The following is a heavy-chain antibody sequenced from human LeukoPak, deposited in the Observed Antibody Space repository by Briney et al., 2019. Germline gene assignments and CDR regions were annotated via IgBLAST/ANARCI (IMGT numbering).Heavy chain of an antibody. CDR2: IHYSGFT. V-gene: IGHV4-59*08. Sequence: SETLSLACTVSGGPIVSYHWSWIRQPPGKGLEWIGYIHYSGFTNYNPSLKSRVTISVDTSKNQLSLKLSSVTAADTAVYYCSRREDSGTSGYYGLWGQGTLVTVSS. CDR1: GGPIVSYH. J-gene: IGHJ4*02. CDR3: SRREDSGTSGYYGL. D-gene: IGHD3-22*01.